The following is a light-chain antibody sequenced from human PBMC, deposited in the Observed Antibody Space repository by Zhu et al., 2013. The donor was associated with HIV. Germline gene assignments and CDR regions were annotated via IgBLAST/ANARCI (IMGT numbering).Light chain of an antibody. Sequence: TQSPATLSVSPGDRATLSCRASQSVSSSYLAWYQHKPGQAPRLLVYGASTRATGIPARFSGSGSGTEFTFTITSLQSEDFAIYYCQHYGTPPYTFGPGTKVEIK. V-gene: IGKV3-15*01. CDR3: QHYGTPPYT. J-gene: IGKJ2*01. CDR2: GAS. CDR1: QSVSSSY.